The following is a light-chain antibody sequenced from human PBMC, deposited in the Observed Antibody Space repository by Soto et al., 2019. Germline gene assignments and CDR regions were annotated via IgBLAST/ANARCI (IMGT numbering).Light chain of an antibody. Sequence: EIVLTQSPGTLSLSPGERATLSCRASQSVSSSYLAWYQHKPGQAPRLLIYGASSRATGIPDRFSGSGSGTDFTLTISRLEPEDFAVYYCQPYGSSPPYTFGQGTKLEIK. J-gene: IGKJ2*01. V-gene: IGKV3-20*01. CDR3: QPYGSSPPYT. CDR2: GAS. CDR1: QSVSSSY.